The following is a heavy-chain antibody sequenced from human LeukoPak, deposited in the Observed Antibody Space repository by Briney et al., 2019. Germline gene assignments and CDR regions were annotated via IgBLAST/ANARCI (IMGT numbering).Heavy chain of an antibody. Sequence: ASVKVSCKASGYTFTSYDINWVRQATGQGLEWMGWMNPNSGNAGYAQKFQGRVTMTRNTSINTAYMEVSSLRSDDSAVYYCATVYLYGYAFDIWGQGTMVTVSP. CDR2: MNPNSGNA. CDR3: ATVYLYGYAFDI. J-gene: IGHJ3*02. V-gene: IGHV1-8*01. D-gene: IGHD5-18*01. CDR1: GYTFTSYD.